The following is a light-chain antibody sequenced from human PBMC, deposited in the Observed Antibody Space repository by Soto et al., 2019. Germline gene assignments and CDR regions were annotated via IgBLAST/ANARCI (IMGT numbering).Light chain of an antibody. Sequence: QALLAQPASVSGSPGQSITISCTGTISDVGGYNYVSWYQQHPGKAPKLMIYEVSNRPSGVSNRFSGSKSGNTASLTISGLQAEDEADYYCSSYTSSSTLEVFGTGTKVTVL. CDR3: SSYTSSSTLEV. V-gene: IGLV2-14*01. CDR1: ISDVGGYNY. J-gene: IGLJ1*01. CDR2: EVS.